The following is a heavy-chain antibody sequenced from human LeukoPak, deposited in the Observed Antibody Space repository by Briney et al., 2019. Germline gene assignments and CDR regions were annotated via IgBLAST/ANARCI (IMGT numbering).Heavy chain of an antibody. V-gene: IGHV3-21*01. J-gene: IGHJ4*02. CDR1: GFTFSSYG. Sequence: PGRSLRLSCAASGFTFSSYGMHWVRQAPGKGLEWVSSISSDSSHMYYADSVKGRFTISRDNAKNSLYLQMSSLRAEETAVYYCARVKEAAAFDYWGQGALVTVSS. CDR2: ISSDSSHM. D-gene: IGHD6-25*01. CDR3: ARVKEAAAFDY.